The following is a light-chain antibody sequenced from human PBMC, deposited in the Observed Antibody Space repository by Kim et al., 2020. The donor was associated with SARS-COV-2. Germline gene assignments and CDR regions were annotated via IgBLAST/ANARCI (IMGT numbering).Light chain of an antibody. CDR3: QVWDSAVV. J-gene: IGLJ2*01. V-gene: IGLV3-21*04. CDR2: YDS. CDR1: NIGSKS. Sequence: VARRKTAWVTCGENNIGSKSVLWYQQKQGQAPVLVIYYDSDRPSGIPERFSGSNSGNTATLTISRVEAGDEADYYCQVWDSAVVFGGGTQLTVL.